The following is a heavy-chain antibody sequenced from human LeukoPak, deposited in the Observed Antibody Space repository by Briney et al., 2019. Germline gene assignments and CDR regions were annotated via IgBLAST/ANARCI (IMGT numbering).Heavy chain of an antibody. CDR1: GASISSGDYY. CDR2: IYYSGST. CDR3: ARDGLDYPYYYYYGMDV. D-gene: IGHD4-11*01. Sequence: SETLSLTCTVSGASISSGDYYWSWIRQPPGQGLEWIGYIYYSGSTYYNPSLKSRVTISVDTSKNQFSLKLNSVTAADTAVYYCARDGLDYPYYYYYGMDVWGQGTTVTVSS. J-gene: IGHJ6*02. V-gene: IGHV4-30-4*01.